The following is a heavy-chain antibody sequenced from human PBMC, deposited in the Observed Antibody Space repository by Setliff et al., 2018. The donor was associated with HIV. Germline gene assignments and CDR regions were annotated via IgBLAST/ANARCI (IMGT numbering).Heavy chain of an antibody. V-gene: IGHV4-4*09. D-gene: IGHD6-13*01. J-gene: IGHJ4*02. CDR1: GDSISAYY. Sequence: ETLSLTCSVSGDSISAYYWTWIRQSPGKGLEWIGWIYKNGNANYNPSLTSRLTISVDTSKNQFSLKLSSVTAADTAVYYCAARKLSAAAFDYWGQGSLVTAPQ. CDR2: IYKNGNA. CDR3: AARKLSAAAFDY.